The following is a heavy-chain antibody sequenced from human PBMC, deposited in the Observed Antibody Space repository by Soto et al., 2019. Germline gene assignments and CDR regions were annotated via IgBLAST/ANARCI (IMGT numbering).Heavy chain of an antibody. D-gene: IGHD1-1*01. V-gene: IGHV3-21*01. CDR3: ARGRDLGGTYLDY. CDR1: GFTFSSYS. Sequence: EVQLVESGGGLVKPGGSLRLSCAASGFTFSSYSMNWVRQAPGKGLEWVSSISSSSSYIYYADSVKGRFTISRDNAKNSLYLQMNSLRAEDTAVYYCARGRDLGGTYLDYWGQGTLVTVSS. J-gene: IGHJ4*02. CDR2: ISSSSSYI.